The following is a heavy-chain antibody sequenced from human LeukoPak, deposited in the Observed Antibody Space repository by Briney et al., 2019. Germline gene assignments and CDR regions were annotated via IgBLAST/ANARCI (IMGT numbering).Heavy chain of an antibody. CDR1: GYTFTGYY. CDR2: INPHSGGT. J-gene: IGHJ6*03. Sequence: ASVKVSCKASGYTFTGYYIQWVRQAPGQGLEWMGWINPHSGGTNYAQEFQGRVTMTRDTSISTAYMELSSLRPDDTAVYSCARGVAARGFYYYMDIWGNGTTVTISS. D-gene: IGHD2-15*01. CDR3: ARGVAARGFYYYMDI. V-gene: IGHV1-2*02.